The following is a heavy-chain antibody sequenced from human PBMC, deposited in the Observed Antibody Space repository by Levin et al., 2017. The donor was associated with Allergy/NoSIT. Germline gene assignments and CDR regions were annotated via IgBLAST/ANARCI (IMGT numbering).Heavy chain of an antibody. J-gene: IGHJ5*02. Sequence: SETLSLTCAVSGGSIYSHNWWSWVRQPPGKGLEWIGEIYHSGYTNYNPSLKSRVTISVDKSKNQFSLKLTSVTAADTAVYYCAKTRDCSGNNCSVLPFDPWGQGILVTVSS. CDR3: AKTRDCSGNNCSVLPFDP. CDR1: GGSIYSHNW. V-gene: IGHV4-4*02. CDR2: IYHSGYT. D-gene: IGHD2-15*01.